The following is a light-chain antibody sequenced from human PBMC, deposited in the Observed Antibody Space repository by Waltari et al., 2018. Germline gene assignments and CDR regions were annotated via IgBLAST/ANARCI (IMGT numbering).Light chain of an antibody. CDR2: LGS. Sequence: DIVLPQTPLSLPVTPGEPASISCRSSQSLLHSNGYNYLDWYLQKPGQSPQVVVFLGSRRASGVPDRISGSGSGTEFILRITRVEAADVGIYHCMQTLQTPYTFGQGTKLEI. V-gene: IGKV2-28*01. J-gene: IGKJ2*01. CDR1: QSLLHSNGYNY. CDR3: MQTLQTPYT.